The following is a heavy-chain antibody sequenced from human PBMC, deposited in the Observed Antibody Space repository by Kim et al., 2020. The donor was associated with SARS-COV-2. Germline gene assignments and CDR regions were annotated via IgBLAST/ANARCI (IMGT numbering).Heavy chain of an antibody. CDR3: AKGQQLEGGFDS. V-gene: IGHV3-9*01. D-gene: IGHD6-13*01. J-gene: IGHJ4*02. CDR2: ISWNSGNI. Sequence: GGSLRLSCAASGFTFDDYAMHWVRQAPGKGLEWVSGISWNSGNIGYADSVKGRFTISRDNAKNSLYLQMNRLRAEDTALYYCAKGQQLEGGFDSWGQGALVTVSS. CDR1: GFTFDDYA.